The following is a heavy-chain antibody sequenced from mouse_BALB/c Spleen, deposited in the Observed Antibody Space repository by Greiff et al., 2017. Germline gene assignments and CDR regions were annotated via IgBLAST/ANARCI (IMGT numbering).Heavy chain of an antibody. CDR2: IDTSDSYT. J-gene: IGHJ2*01. Sequence: VQLQQPGAELVMPGASVKMSCKASGYTFTDYWMHWVKQRPGQGLEWIGAIDTSDSYTSYNQKFKGKATLTVDESSSTAYMQLSSLTSEDSAVYYCARRAIYYGNYVNYYFDYWGQGTTLTVSS. D-gene: IGHD2-1*01. CDR1: GYTFTDYW. V-gene: IGHV1-69*01. CDR3: ARRAIYYGNYVNYYFDY.